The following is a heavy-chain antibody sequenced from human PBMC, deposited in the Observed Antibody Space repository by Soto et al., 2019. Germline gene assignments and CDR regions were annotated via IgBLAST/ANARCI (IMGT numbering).Heavy chain of an antibody. V-gene: IGHV1-69*01. D-gene: IGHD3-22*01. CDR3: ARDGSGYRSRASPMDV. Sequence: QVQLVQSGAEVKKPGSSVKVSCKASGDTFSSYAISWVRQAPGQGLEWMGGIIPNFGTANYAQKFQGIITITADESTSTAYMELSSLRSEDTAVYYCARDGSGYRSRASPMDVWGQGTTVTVSS. CDR2: IIPNFGTA. CDR1: GDTFSSYA. J-gene: IGHJ6*02.